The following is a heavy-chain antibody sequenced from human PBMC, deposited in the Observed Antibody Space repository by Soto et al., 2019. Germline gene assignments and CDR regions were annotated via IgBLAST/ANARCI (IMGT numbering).Heavy chain of an antibody. J-gene: IGHJ4*02. Sequence: EVELVESGGGLVEPGGSLRLSCAASGFSFSTSDMTWVRQAPGKGLEYVSSINYSGRYMFYAGPLKGRFTISRDNAKNSLYLQMNSLRAEDTAVYYCARKSSSDMSCSDFFDYWGQGTLVAVSA. D-gene: IGHD3-9*01. V-gene: IGHV3-21*04. CDR3: ARKSSSDMSCSDFFDY. CDR1: GFSFSTSD. CDR2: INYSGRYM.